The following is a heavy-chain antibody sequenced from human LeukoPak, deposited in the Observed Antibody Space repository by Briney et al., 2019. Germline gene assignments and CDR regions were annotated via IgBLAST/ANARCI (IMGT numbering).Heavy chain of an antibody. CDR3: ARVLRYCSGGNCYSGGLGYMDV. V-gene: IGHV3-48*03. CDR1: GFTFSNYE. J-gene: IGHJ6*03. CDR2: ISRSGSTK. Sequence: GGSLRLSCAASGFTFSNYEMNWVRQAPGKGLEWVSSISRSGSTKYYADSVKGRFTISRDNAKNSLFLQMNCLRAEDTAVYYCARVLRYCSGGNCYSGGLGYMDVWGKGTTVTISS. D-gene: IGHD2-15*01.